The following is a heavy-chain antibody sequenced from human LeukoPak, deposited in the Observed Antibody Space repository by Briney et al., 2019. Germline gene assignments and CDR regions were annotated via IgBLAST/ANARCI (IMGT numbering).Heavy chain of an antibody. V-gene: IGHV4-39*01. CDR2: IYYSGST. D-gene: IGHD3-22*01. J-gene: IGHJ5*02. CDR1: GGPISSSSYY. CDR3: ARRDSSGYYGPLNWFDP. Sequence: SETLSLTCTVSGGPISSSSYYWGWICQPPGKGLEWIGSIYYSGSTYYNPSLKSRVTISVDTSKNQFSLKLSSVTAADTAVYYCARRDSSGYYGPLNWFDPWGQGTLVTVSS.